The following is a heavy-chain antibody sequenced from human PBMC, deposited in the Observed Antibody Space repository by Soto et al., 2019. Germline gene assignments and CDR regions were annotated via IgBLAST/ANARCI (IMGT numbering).Heavy chain of an antibody. D-gene: IGHD3-10*01. CDR1: GDSISSHY. J-gene: IGHJ4*02. CDR3: ATYRRATDYYMLDY. Sequence: QVQLQDSGPGLVKPSETLSLTCTVSGDSISSHYWSWIRQPPGKGLEWIGYIYYSGSTNYNPSLKSRVIMSVDTSKNQFSLKLTSVTAADTAVYYCATYRRATDYYMLDYWGQGNLVTVSS. V-gene: IGHV4-59*11. CDR2: IYYSGST.